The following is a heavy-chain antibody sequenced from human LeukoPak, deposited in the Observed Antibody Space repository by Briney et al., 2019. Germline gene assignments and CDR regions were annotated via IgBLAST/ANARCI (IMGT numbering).Heavy chain of an antibody. CDR3: AKYYDYYGMDV. Sequence: GGSLRLSCAASGFTFSSYAMHWVRQAPGKGLEWVGVISHDSREKYYGVPVKGRFTISRDNSENILYLQMDSLRPDDTAVYYCAKYYDYYGMDVWGQGTSVIVS. V-gene: IGHV3-30*04. CDR2: ISHDSREK. D-gene: IGHD3-16*01. CDR1: GFTFSSYA. J-gene: IGHJ6*02.